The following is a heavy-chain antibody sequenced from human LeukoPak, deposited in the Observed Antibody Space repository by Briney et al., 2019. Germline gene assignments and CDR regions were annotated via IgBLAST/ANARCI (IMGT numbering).Heavy chain of an antibody. D-gene: IGHD1/OR15-1a*01. CDR1: GYTFTSYY. J-gene: IGHJ4*02. V-gene: IGHV1-46*01. CDR2: INPSGGST. CDR3: ARGGTIRPGDY. Sequence: ASVKVSCTASGYTFTSYYMHWVRQAPGQGLEWMGIINPSGGSTSYAQKFQGRVTMTKDTSTSTVYMELSSLRSEDTAVYYCARGGTIRPGDYWGQGTLVTVSS.